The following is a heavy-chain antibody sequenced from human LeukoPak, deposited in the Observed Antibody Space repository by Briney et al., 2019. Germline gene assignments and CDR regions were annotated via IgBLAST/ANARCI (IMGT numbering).Heavy chain of an antibody. V-gene: IGHV1-69*13. CDR3: AKEREYGSGSYYDY. J-gene: IGHJ4*02. CDR1: GGTFSSYA. CDR2: IIPIFGTA. D-gene: IGHD3-10*01. Sequence: GASVKVSCKASGGTFSSYAISWVRQAPGQGLEWMGGIIPIFGTANYAQKFQGRVTITADESTSTAYMELSSLRAEDTAVYYCAKEREYGSGSYYDYWGQGTLVTVSS.